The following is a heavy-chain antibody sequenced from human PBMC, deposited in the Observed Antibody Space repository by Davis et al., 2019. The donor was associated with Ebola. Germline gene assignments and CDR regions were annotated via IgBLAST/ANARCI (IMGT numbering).Heavy chain of an antibody. CDR1: GFTVSSNH. V-gene: IGHV3-74*01. J-gene: IGHJ4*02. CDR3: ARGYCSGSSCYSVVSY. Sequence: HTGGSLRLSCAASGFTVSSNHMSWVRQAPGKGLVWVSRISFDGYNTDYADSVKGRFTISRDNAKNTLYLQMSSLRAEDTAVYYCARGYCSGSSCYSVVSYWGQGTLVTVSS. CDR2: ISFDGYNT. D-gene: IGHD2-15*01.